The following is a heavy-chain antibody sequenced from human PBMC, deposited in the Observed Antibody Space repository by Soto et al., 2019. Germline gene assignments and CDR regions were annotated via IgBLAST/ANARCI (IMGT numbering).Heavy chain of an antibody. CDR2: IDSDGSST. CDR3: ARDREYYDFWSGYYTEAPYYYYYGMDV. Sequence: GGSLRLSCAASGFTFSSYWMHWVRQAPGKGLVWVSRIDSDGSSTSYADSVKGRFTISRDNAKNTLYLQMNSLRAEDTAVYYCARDREYYDFWSGYYTEAPYYYYYGMDVWGQGTTVTVSS. J-gene: IGHJ6*02. D-gene: IGHD3-3*01. CDR1: GFTFSSYW. V-gene: IGHV3-74*01.